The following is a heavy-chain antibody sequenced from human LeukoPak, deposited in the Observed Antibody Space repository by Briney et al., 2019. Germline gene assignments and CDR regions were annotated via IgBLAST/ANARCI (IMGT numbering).Heavy chain of an antibody. CDR3: ARDDYGDYRIVGY. CDR1: GYTLTELS. CDR2: ISAYNGNT. V-gene: IGHV1-18*01. Sequence: ASVKVSCKVSGYTLTELSMHWVRQAPGQGLEWMGWISAYNGNTNYAQKFQGRVTVTADKSTSTAYMELSSLRSEDTAVYYCARDDYGDYRIVGYWGQGTLVTVSS. D-gene: IGHD4-17*01. J-gene: IGHJ4*02.